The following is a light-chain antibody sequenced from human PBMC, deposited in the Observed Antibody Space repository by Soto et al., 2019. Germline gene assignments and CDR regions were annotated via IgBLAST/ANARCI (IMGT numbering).Light chain of an antibody. CDR3: QQLNSYPIT. V-gene: IGKV1-9*01. CDR2: AAS. Sequence: DIQLTQSPSFLSASVGDRVTITCRASQGLSSDLAWYQQKPGKAPKLLIYAASTLQSGVPSRFSGSGSGTEFTHTLSSLQHEDFATYYCQQLNSYPITFGQGTRLEIK. CDR1: QGLSSD. J-gene: IGKJ5*01.